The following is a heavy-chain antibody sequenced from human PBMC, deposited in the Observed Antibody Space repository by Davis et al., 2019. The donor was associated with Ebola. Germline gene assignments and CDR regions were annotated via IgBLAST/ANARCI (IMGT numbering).Heavy chain of an antibody. CDR1: GFTFSSYS. CDR2: ISSTGYFI. D-gene: IGHD3-22*01. J-gene: IGHJ3*02. V-gene: IGHV3-21*01. Sequence: GESLKISCAASGFTFSSYSMNWVRQAPGKGLEWVSSISSTGYFIYYADSLKGRFTISRDNAKNSLFLQLNSLTAEDTAVYHCARGGYYDSSGYSHAAFDIWGQGTMVTVSS. CDR3: ARGGYYDSSGYSHAAFDI.